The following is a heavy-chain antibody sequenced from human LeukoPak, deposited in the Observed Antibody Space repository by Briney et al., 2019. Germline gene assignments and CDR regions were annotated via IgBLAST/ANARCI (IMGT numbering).Heavy chain of an antibody. CDR3: ARGSLNWYFDL. CDR1: GYTFTSYY. CDR2: MNPNSGNT. Sequence: ASVKVSCKASGYTFTSYYMHWVRQAPGQGLEWMGWMNPNSGNTGYAQKFQSRVTMTRNTSISTAYMELSSLRSEDTAVYYCARGSLNWYFDLWGRGTLVTVSS. J-gene: IGHJ2*01. V-gene: IGHV1-8*02.